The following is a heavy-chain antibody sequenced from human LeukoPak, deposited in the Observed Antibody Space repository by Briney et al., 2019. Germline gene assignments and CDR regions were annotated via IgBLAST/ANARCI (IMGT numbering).Heavy chain of an antibody. CDR1: GGSISSSSYY. Sequence: PSETLSLTCTVSGGSISSSSYYWGWIRQPPGKGLEWIGSIYYRGSTYYNPSLKSRFTISVDTSKNHFSLKLSSVTAADTAVYYCARLGTTVTTDYWGQGTLVTVSS. J-gene: IGHJ4*02. CDR2: IYYRGST. V-gene: IGHV4-39*02. CDR3: ARLGTTVTTDY. D-gene: IGHD4-17*01.